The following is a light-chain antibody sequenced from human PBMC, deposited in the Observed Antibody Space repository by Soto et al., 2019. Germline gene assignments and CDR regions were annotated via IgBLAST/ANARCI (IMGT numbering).Light chain of an antibody. CDR2: DVS. CDR1: SSDVGGYNY. CDR3: CSFAGNYIYV. V-gene: IGLV2-11*01. J-gene: IGLJ1*01. Sequence: QSVLTQPRSVSGSPGQSVTISCTGTSSDVGGYNYVSWYLQHPGKAPKVMIYDVSKRPSGVPDRFSVSKSGNTASLTISGLQSEDEADYYCCSFAGNYIYVFGTGTKLTVL.